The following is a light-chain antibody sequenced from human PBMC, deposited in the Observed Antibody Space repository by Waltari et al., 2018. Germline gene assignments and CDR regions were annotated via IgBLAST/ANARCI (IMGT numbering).Light chain of an antibody. CDR3: QQRNSWPLT. J-gene: IGKJ4*01. CDR2: DTS. V-gene: IGKV3-11*01. CDR1: QTVNTY. Sequence: ETVLTQSPVTLSLSQGERATLSCRASQTVNTYLAWYQQKPGQTPRLLMYDTSNRATGIPARFSGSGSGTDVTLTISSLEPEDFAVYYCQQRNSWPLTFGGGTKVEIK.